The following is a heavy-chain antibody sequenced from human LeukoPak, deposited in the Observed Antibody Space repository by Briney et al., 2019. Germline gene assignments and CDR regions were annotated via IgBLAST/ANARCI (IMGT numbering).Heavy chain of an antibody. V-gene: IGHV1-18*01. CDR3: TRVRNSNNWWGAFDI. Sequence: ASVKVSCKAFGYTFDTASITWVRQAPGQRLEWMGWISPQSGNTQYAQGVQGGVTMTTDTSRSTAYMELRSLRPDDTAVYYCTRVRNSNNWWGAFDIWGQGTMVTVS. CDR2: ISPQSGNT. J-gene: IGHJ3*02. CDR1: GYTFDTAS. D-gene: IGHD1-1*01.